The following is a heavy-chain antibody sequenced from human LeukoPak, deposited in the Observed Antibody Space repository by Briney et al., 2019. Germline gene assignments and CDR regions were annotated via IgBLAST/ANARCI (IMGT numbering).Heavy chain of an antibody. V-gene: IGHV3-48*03. CDR3: ARERRGYSSGWYDAFDI. CDR1: EFTFSTYE. D-gene: IGHD6-13*01. Sequence: PGGSLRLSCAASEFTFSTYEMNWVRQAPGKGLEWISYISTTGNNIYYADSVKGRFTISRDNAKNSLYLQMNSLRAEDTAVYYCARERRGYSSGWYDAFDIWGQGTMVTVSS. CDR2: ISTTGNNI. J-gene: IGHJ3*02.